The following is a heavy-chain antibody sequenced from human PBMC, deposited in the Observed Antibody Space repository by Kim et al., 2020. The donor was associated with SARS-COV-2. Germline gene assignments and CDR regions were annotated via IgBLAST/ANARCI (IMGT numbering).Heavy chain of an antibody. Sequence: GGSLRLSCAASGFTFSSYEMNWVRQAPGKGLEWVSYISSSGSTIYYADSVKGRFTISRDNAKNSLYLQMNSLRAEDTAVYYCARAYVWGSYRSLDYWGQGTLVTVSS. CDR3: ARAYVWGSYRSLDY. CDR1: GFTFSSYE. J-gene: IGHJ4*02. CDR2: ISSSGSTI. D-gene: IGHD3-16*02. V-gene: IGHV3-48*03.